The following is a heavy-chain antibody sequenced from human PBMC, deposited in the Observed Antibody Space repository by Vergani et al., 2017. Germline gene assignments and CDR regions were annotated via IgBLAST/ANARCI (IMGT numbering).Heavy chain of an antibody. J-gene: IGHJ3*02. CDR2: IIPVLGKT. D-gene: IGHD1-26*01. CDR1: GATFRSNT. V-gene: IGHV1-69*02. Sequence: QVQLVQSGAEVKKPGSSVKVSCKASGATFRSNTISWVRQVPGQGLEWMGRIIPVLGKTKYAQDFQGRLTITADTSTSTAYMELTSLRSQDTAVYYCATTGGIVGATRAFDIGGQGTMVTVSS. CDR3: ATTGGIVGATRAFDI.